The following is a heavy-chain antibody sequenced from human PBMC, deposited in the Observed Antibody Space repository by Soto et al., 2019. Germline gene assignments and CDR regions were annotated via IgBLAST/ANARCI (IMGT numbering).Heavy chain of an antibody. Sequence: QVQLVQSGAEVKKPGASVKVSCKASGYTFTSYGISWVRQAPGQGLEWMGWISAYNGNTNYAQKLQGRVTMTTDTTTSTAYMELRSLRSDDTAVYYCARDCSSTSCHLPRFDPWGQGTLVTVSS. D-gene: IGHD2-2*01. CDR1: GYTFTSYG. V-gene: IGHV1-18*01. CDR2: ISAYNGNT. J-gene: IGHJ5*02. CDR3: ARDCSSTSCHLPRFDP.